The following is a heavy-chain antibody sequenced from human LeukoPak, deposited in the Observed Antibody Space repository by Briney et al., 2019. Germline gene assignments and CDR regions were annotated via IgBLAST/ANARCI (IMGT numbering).Heavy chain of an antibody. D-gene: IGHD4-17*01. CDR3: ARLPILDGDAWTVFDY. V-gene: IGHV4-39*01. CDR1: GGSISSGDYY. CDR2: MFYSGST. Sequence: SETLSLTCTVSGGSISSGDYYWGWIRQPPGKGLEWIGSMFYSGSTYYNPSLKSRVTISVDTSKNQFSLKLSSVTAADTAVYYCARLPILDGDAWTVFDYWGQGTLVTVSS. J-gene: IGHJ4*02.